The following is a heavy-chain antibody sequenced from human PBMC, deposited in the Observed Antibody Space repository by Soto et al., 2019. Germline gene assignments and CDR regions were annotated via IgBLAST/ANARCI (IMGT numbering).Heavy chain of an antibody. CDR1: GFTFRSYV. D-gene: IGHD3-16*01. CDR2: TSYEVSNK. J-gene: IGHJ1*01. Sequence: QVQLVESGGGVVQPGTSLRLSCVGSGFTFRSYVIHWVRQAPGKGLEWVALTSYEVSNKDYGDSVKGRFTISRDNSRNTVDLQMDSLRREDTALYYCARWGTTGGLDVWGQGTLVSVSS. V-gene: IGHV3-33*05. CDR3: ARWGTTGGLDV.